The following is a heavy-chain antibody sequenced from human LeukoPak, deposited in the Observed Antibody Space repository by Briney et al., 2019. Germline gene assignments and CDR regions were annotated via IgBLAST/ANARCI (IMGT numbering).Heavy chain of an antibody. V-gene: IGHV3-33*01. CDR2: IWYDGSNK. Sequence: GRSLRLSCAASGFTFSSYGMHWVRQAPGKGLEWVAVIWYDGSNKYYADSVKGRFTISRDNSKNTLYLQMNSLRDEDTAVYYCARASYYTYYYGMDVWGQGTTVTVSS. CDR1: GFTFSSYG. D-gene: IGHD3-3*01. J-gene: IGHJ6*02. CDR3: ARASYYTYYYGMDV.